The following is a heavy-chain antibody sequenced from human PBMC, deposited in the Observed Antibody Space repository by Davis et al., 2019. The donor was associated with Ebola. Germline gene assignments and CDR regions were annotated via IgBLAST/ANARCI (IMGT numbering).Heavy chain of an antibody. V-gene: IGHV3-23*01. Sequence: GESLKISCAASGFIFSSYVMSWVRQAPGKGLEWVSTLGTSADTYYADSVRGRFTISRDKSKSTLFLQMDSLRPEDTAVYYCLAGTNYWGQGTQVIVSS. CDR3: LAGTNY. J-gene: IGHJ4*02. CDR1: GFIFSSYV. D-gene: IGHD6-19*01. CDR2: LGTSADT.